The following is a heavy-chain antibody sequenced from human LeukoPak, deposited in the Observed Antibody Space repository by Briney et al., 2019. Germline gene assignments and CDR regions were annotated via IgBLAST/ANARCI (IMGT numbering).Heavy chain of an antibody. Sequence: SETLSLTCVVYGGSFSGYYWSWIRQPPGKGLEWIGEINHSGSTNYNPSLKSRVTISVDTSENQFSLELASVTAADTAVYYRVRDRPSYDFWSGYYYEGLEYWGQGTLVTVSS. V-gene: IGHV4-34*01. CDR3: VRDRPSYDFWSGYYYEGLEY. CDR2: INHSGST. J-gene: IGHJ4*02. CDR1: GGSFSGYY. D-gene: IGHD3-3*01.